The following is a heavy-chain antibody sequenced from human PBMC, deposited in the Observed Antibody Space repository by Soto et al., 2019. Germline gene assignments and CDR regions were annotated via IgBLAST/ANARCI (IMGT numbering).Heavy chain of an antibody. CDR2: IIPVFGRV. CDR3: ANSRGGTFLGYHGMDI. J-gene: IGHJ6*02. CDR1: GGTFSSRA. D-gene: IGHD3-16*01. V-gene: IGHV1-69*01. Sequence: QVQLVQSGPEVKKTGTSVKVSCKASGGTFSSRAISWVRQAPGQGLEWSGGIIPVFGRVNYAEKFQDRVTITADESTGTVYMELSSLRPEDTALYYWANSRGGTFLGYHGMDIWGQGTTVCVSS.